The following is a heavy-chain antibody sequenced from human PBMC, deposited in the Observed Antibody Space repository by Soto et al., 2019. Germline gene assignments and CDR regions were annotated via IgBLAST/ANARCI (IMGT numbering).Heavy chain of an antibody. V-gene: IGHV4-34*01. CDR2: INHSGST. Sequence: QVQLQQWGAGLLKPSETLSLTCAVYGGSFSGYYWSWIRQPPGKGLEWIGEINHSGSTNYNPSLKSRVTISVDTSKNQVSLKLSSVTAADTAVYYCARGQRGYSYGHSDYWGQGTLVTVSS. CDR1: GGSFSGYY. J-gene: IGHJ4*02. CDR3: ARGQRGYSYGHSDY. D-gene: IGHD5-18*01.